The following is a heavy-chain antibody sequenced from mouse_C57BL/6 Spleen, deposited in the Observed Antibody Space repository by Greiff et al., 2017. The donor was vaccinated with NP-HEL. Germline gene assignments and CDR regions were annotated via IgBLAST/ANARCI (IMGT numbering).Heavy chain of an antibody. Sequence: QVQLQQSGAELARPGASVKLSCKASGYTFTSYGISWVKQRTGQGLEWIGEIYPRSGNTYYNEKFKGKATLTADKSSSTAYMELRSLTSEDSAVYFCARREDYAGGYYAMDYWGQGTSVTVSS. CDR1: GYTFTSYG. CDR2: IYPRSGNT. J-gene: IGHJ4*01. CDR3: ARREDYAGGYYAMDY. D-gene: IGHD2-4*01. V-gene: IGHV1-81*01.